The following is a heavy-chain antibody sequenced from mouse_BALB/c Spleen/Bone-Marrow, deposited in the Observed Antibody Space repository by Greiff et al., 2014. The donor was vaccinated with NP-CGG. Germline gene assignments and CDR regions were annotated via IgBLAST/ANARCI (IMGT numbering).Heavy chain of an antibody. J-gene: IGHJ4*01. D-gene: IGHD2-14*01. V-gene: IGHV5-4*02. Sequence: EVKLMASGGGLVKPGGSLKLSCAASGFTFSDYYMYWVRQTPDRRLEWVATISDGGDYTDYPDNVKGRFTISRDNAKNTLYLQMSSLKSEDTAMYYCARTYRPYALDYWGQGTSVTVAS. CDR2: ISDGGDYT. CDR3: ARTYRPYALDY. CDR1: GFTFSDYY.